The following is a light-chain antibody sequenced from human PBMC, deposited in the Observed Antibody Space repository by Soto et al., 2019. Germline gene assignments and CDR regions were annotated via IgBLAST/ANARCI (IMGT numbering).Light chain of an antibody. CDR1: QSISNY. V-gene: IGKV1-39*01. CDR3: QQSYNTPRT. CDR2: AAS. Sequence: DIQITQSPSSLSASVGDRVTITCRASQSISNYLNWYQQKPGKAPKLLIYAASSLQSGVPSRFSGSGSGTDFTLTISSLQPADFATYYCQQSYNTPRTFGQGTKVEIK. J-gene: IGKJ1*01.